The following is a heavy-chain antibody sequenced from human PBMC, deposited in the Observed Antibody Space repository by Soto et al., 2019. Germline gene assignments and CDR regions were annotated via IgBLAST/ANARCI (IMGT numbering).Heavy chain of an antibody. J-gene: IGHJ4*02. CDR2: INHSGST. CDR3: ARDAPIRYGESAGILYYFDY. CDR1: GGSFSGYY. D-gene: IGHD3-10*01. Sequence: SETLSLTCAVYGGSFSGYYWSWIRQPPGKGLEWIGEINHSGSTNYTPSLKSRVTISVDTCKNQFSLKLRSVTAADTDVYYCARDAPIRYGESAGILYYFDYWGQGTLVTVSS. V-gene: IGHV4-34*01.